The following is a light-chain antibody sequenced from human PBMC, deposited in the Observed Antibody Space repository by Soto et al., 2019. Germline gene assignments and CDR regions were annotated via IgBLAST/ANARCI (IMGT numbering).Light chain of an antibody. CDR2: GAS. Sequence: EIVLTQSPGTLSLSPGERATLSCRASQSVSSSYLAWYQQKPGQAPRLLIYGASSRATVLPDWFSGSGSGTDFTLTISRLEAEDFAVYYCQQYGSSLFTFGPGTKVDIK. CDR1: QSVSSSY. J-gene: IGKJ3*01. CDR3: QQYGSSLFT. V-gene: IGKV3-20*01.